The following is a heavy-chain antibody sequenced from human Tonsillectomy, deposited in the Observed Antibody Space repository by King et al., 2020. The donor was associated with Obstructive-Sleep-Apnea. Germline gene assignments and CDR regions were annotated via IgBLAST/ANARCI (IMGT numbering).Heavy chain of an antibody. CDR3: TSALWFAQDSFDF. J-gene: IGHJ4*02. D-gene: IGHD3-10*01. V-gene: IGHV3-15*01. CDR2: IRTKSEGGTI. CDR1: GFTFSNAW. Sequence: VQLVESGGGLVKPGGSLKLSCAASGFTFSNAWMTWVRQAPGKGMEWVGRIRTKSEGGTIDYAAPVKGRFTISRDDSKNTLYLQMNSLKTDDTAVYFCTSALWFAQDSFDFWGQGTLVTVSS.